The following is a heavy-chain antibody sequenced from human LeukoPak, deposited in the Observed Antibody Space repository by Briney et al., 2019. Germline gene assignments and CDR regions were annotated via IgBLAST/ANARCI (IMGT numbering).Heavy chain of an antibody. J-gene: IGHJ6*02. CDR3: AKDVRVGGGGMDV. CDR1: GFTFSSYA. CDR2: ISGSGGNT. Sequence: PGGSLRLSCAASGFTFSSYAISWVRQAPGKGLDWVSAISGSGGNTYYADSAKGRFTISRDNSKNTLYLQMNSLRAEDTAVYYCAKDVRVGGGGMDVWGQGTPVTVSS. D-gene: IGHD1-26*01. V-gene: IGHV3-23*01.